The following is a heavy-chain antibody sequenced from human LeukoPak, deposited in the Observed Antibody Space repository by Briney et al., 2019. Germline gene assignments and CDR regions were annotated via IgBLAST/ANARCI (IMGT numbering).Heavy chain of an antibody. CDR1: GFTFSSYW. Sequence: GGSLRLSCAASGFTFSSYWMSWVRQAPGKGLEWVANIKQDGSKKYYVDSLKGRFTISRDNAKNSLYLQMNSLRAEDTAVYYCARDHYDFWSGYYMDNYFDYWGQGTLVTVSS. J-gene: IGHJ4*02. CDR3: ARDHYDFWSGYYMDNYFDY. V-gene: IGHV3-7*01. D-gene: IGHD3-3*01. CDR2: IKQDGSKK.